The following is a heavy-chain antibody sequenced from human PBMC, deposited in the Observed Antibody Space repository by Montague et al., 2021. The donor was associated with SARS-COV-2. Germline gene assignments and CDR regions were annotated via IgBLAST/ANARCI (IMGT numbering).Heavy chain of an antibody. J-gene: IGHJ5*01. Sequence: SETLSLTCAVYGGSFSGYYWSWIRQSPRQGLERNGEINHSGTTNYNPSLKSRVILSAATSTNQFSLKASSVTAADTAVAYCAGGGRGSRYHLLSGTWFDPWGQGTLVTVSS. CDR1: GGSFSGYY. CDR3: AGGGRGSRYHLLSGTWFDP. CDR2: INHSGTT. V-gene: IGHV4-34*01. D-gene: IGHD2-2*01.